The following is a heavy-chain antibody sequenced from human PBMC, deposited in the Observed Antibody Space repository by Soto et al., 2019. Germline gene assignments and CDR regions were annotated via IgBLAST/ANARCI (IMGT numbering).Heavy chain of an antibody. CDR3: ARERWVVSFDYFDY. V-gene: IGHV4-4*07. CDR1: GGPIYSFY. D-gene: IGHD1-26*01. J-gene: IGHJ4*02. Sequence: SETLSVPCTVCGGPIYSFYWSWIRHHAGKGLEWIGRIYTSESTNYKPSLKSRVSMSGDTSKNQFSLKLSAVTAADTAVYYCARERWVVSFDYFDYWGQGTLVTVTS. CDR2: IYTSEST.